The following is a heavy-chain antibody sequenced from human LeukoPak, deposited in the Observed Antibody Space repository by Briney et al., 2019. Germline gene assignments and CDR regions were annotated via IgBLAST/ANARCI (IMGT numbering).Heavy chain of an antibody. J-gene: IGHJ5*02. V-gene: IGHV4-59*01. CDR3: ARVLRYFDWLPYNWFDP. D-gene: IGHD3-9*01. CDR2: IYYSGST. CDR1: GGSISSYY. Sequence: PSETLSLTCTVSGGSISSYYWSWIRQPPGKGLEWIGYIYYSGSTNYNPSLKSRVTISVDTPKNQFSLKLSSVTAADTAVYYCARVLRYFDWLPYNWFDPWGQGTLVTVSS.